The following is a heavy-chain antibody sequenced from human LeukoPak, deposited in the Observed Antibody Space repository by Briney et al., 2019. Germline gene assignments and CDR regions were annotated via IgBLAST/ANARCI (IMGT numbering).Heavy chain of an antibody. Sequence: SETLSLTSIVSGGSIGSYYWSWIRQPPGKGLEWIGHIYYSGSTDYNPSLRSRVTISVDTSKNQFSLRLSSVTAADTAVYYCARDRSDGSGYYGYYFDYWGQGTLVSVSS. D-gene: IGHD3-22*01. CDR3: ARDRSDGSGYYGYYFDY. V-gene: IGHV4-59*01. CDR2: IYYSGST. J-gene: IGHJ4*02. CDR1: GGSIGSYY.